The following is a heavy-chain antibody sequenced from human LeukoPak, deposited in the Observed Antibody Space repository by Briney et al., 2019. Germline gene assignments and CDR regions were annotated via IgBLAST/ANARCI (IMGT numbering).Heavy chain of an antibody. V-gene: IGHV1-69*13. Sequence: ASVKVSCKASGYTFTGYYLHWVRQAPGQGLEWMGGIIPIFGITKYAQKFQGRVTITADESTSTAYMELSSLRSEDTAVYYCATWAYDSSGYPTRFDYWGQGTLVTVSS. J-gene: IGHJ4*02. CDR3: ATWAYDSSGYPTRFDY. D-gene: IGHD3-22*01. CDR1: GYTFTGYY. CDR2: IIPIFGIT.